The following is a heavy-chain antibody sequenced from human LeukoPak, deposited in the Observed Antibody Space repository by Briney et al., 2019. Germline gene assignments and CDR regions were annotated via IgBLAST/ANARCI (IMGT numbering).Heavy chain of an antibody. D-gene: IGHD1-26*01. CDR3: AKVGATTDYFDY. CDR1: GFTVSSNY. Sequence: GGSLRLSCAASGFTVSSNYMSWVRQAPGKGLEWVSVIYSRGNTYYAGSVKGRFTISRDNSKNTLYLQMNSLRAEDTAVYYCAKVGATTDYFDYWGQGTLVTVSS. J-gene: IGHJ4*02. V-gene: IGHV3-53*01. CDR2: IYSRGNT.